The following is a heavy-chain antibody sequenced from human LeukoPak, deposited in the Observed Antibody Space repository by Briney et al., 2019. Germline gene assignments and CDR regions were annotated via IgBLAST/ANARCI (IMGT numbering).Heavy chain of an antibody. Sequence: PSETLSLTCTVSGDSISSSNCYWGWIRQPPGKGLEWIGEMNHSGSTNYNPSLKSRVTISVDTSKNQFSLKLSSVTAADTAVYYCARRLGRKFGERFYYYHYMDVWGKGTTVTISS. CDR1: GDSISSSNCY. J-gene: IGHJ6*03. D-gene: IGHD3-10*01. CDR2: MNHSGST. V-gene: IGHV4-39*07. CDR3: ARRLGRKFGERFYYYHYMDV.